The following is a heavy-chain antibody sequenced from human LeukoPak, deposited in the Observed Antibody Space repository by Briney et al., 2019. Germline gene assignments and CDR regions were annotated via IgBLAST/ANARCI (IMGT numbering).Heavy chain of an antibody. V-gene: IGHV3-13*01. Sequence: PGGSLRLSCAASGFTFSSYDIHWVRQATGKGLEWVSGIGTAGEIYYPGSVKGRFTISRDNAKNSLYLQMNSLRAEDTAVYYCARAPYSSGWFDDAFDIWGQGTMVTVSS. J-gene: IGHJ3*02. CDR3: ARAPYSSGWFDDAFDI. D-gene: IGHD6-19*01. CDR1: GFTFSSYD. CDR2: IGTAGEI.